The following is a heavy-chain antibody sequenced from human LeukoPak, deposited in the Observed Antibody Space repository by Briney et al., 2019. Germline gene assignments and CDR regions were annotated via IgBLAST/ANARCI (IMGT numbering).Heavy chain of an antibody. D-gene: IGHD3-22*01. J-gene: IGHJ4*02. Sequence: GASVKVSCKAPGYTFTGYYMHWVRQAPGQGLEWMGWINPNSGGTNYAQKFQGRVTMTRDTSISTGYMELSRLRSDDTAVYYCASFWFQSSGYYYVDYWGQGTLVTVSS. V-gene: IGHV1-2*02. CDR1: GYTFTGYY. CDR3: ASFWFQSSGYYYVDY. CDR2: INPNSGGT.